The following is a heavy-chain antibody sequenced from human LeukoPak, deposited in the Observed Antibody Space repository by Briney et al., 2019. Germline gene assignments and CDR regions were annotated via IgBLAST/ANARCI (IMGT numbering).Heavy chain of an antibody. V-gene: IGHV4-4*07. CDR1: GASINGYY. Sequence: SETLSLTCTVSGASINGYYWTWVRLPADKGLEWIGRLYSDGTPYYNPSLKSRVTMSVDTSKNQFSLKLRSVTAADTAIYYCARGSSGVTRRYYFDFWGQGALVPVSS. CDR2: LYSDGTP. J-gene: IGHJ4*02. D-gene: IGHD3-22*01. CDR3: ARGSSGVTRRYYFDF.